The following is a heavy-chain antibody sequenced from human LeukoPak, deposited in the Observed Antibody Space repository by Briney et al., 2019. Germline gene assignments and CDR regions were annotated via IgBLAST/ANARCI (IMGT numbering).Heavy chain of an antibody. CDR1: GGSFSGYY. V-gene: IGHV4-34*01. Sequence: SETLSLTCAVYGGSFSGYYWSWIRQPPGKGLEWIGEINHSGSTNYNPSLKSRVTISVDKSKNQFSLKLSSVTAADTAVYYCARGAPRGYSYGYFDYWGQGTLVTVSS. CDR2: INHSGST. CDR3: ARGAPRGYSYGYFDY. J-gene: IGHJ4*02. D-gene: IGHD5-18*01.